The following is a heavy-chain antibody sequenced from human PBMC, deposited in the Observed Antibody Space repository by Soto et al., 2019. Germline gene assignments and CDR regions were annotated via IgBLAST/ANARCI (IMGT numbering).Heavy chain of an antibody. D-gene: IGHD3-10*01. V-gene: IGHV4-59*01. CDR2: IYYSGST. CDR3: ASGSYYNVLDY. CDR1: GGSISSYY. J-gene: IGHJ4*02. Sequence: PSETLSLTCTVSGGSISSYYWSWIRQPPGKGLEWIGYIYYSGSTNYNPSLKSRVTISVDTSKNQFSLKLSSVTAADTAVYHCASGSYYNVLDYWGQGTLVTVSS.